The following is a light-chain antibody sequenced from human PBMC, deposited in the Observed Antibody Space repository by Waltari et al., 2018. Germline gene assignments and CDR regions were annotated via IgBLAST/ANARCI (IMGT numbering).Light chain of an antibody. CDR3: CSYAGGSPRWV. CDR2: GEN. Sequence: QSALTQPASVSGSPGQSITISCTESSSDVGSHNFVSWYQQHPGKAPKVMIYGENKRPAGLSNRFSGSKSGNTASLTISGLQADDEADYYCCSYAGGSPRWVFGGGTKLTVL. CDR1: SSDVGSHNF. V-gene: IGLV2-23*01. J-gene: IGLJ3*02.